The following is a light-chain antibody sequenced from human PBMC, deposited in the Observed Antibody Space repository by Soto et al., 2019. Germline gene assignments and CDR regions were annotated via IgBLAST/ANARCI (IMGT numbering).Light chain of an antibody. CDR1: SSDVGSHNL. CDR3: CSYGGSRAV. J-gene: IGLJ7*01. CDR2: EVT. V-gene: IGLV2-23*02. Sequence: QSVLTQPASVSGSPGQSITISCTGTSSDVGSHNLVSWYQQHPGQAPKLMIYEVTKRPLGVSPRFSASKSGNTASLTISVLQAEDEADYYCCSYGGSRAVFGGGTQLTVL.